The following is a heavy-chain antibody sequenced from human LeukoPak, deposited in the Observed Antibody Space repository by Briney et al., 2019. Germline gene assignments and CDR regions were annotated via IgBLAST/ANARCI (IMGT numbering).Heavy chain of an antibody. CDR3: AREAFVVVPAADDY. D-gene: IGHD2-2*01. J-gene: IGHJ4*02. CDR2: ISYDGSNK. CDR1: GFTFSSYA. Sequence: GGSLRLSCAASGFTFSSYAMHWVRQAPGKGLEWVAVISYDGSNKYYADSVKGRFTISRDNSKNTLYLQMNSLRAEDTAVYYCAREAFVVVPAADDYWGQGTLVTVSS. V-gene: IGHV3-30-3*01.